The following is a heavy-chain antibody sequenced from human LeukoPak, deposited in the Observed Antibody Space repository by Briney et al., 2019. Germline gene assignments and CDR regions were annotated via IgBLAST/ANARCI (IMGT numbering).Heavy chain of an antibody. CDR1: GGSFSGYY. CDR3: ARSADYDWVYFDY. CDR2: INHSGST. Sequence: SETLSLTCAVYGGSFSGYYWSWIRQPPGKGLEWIGEINHSGSTNYNPSLKSRVTISVDTSKSQFSLKLSSVTAADTAVYYCARSADYDWVYFDYWGQGTLVTVSS. D-gene: IGHD4/OR15-4a*01. J-gene: IGHJ4*02. V-gene: IGHV4-34*01.